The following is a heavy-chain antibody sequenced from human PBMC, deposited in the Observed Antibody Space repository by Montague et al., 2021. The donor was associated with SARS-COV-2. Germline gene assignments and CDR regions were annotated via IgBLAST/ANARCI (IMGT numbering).Heavy chain of an antibody. J-gene: IGHJ6*03. CDR3: ARLGDGVVPSPILGVGPYYSYYYMDV. CDR1: GGSFSTYS. D-gene: IGHD3-10*01. CDR2: IHHGGST. V-gene: IGHV4-34*01. Sequence: SETLSLTCAVHGGSFSTYSWNWIRQPPGKGLGWIGEIHHGGSTNYNPSLKSRVTISADTSKNQFSLKLTSVAAADTAVYYCARLGDGVVPSPILGVGPYYSYYYMDVWGKDTTVTVSS.